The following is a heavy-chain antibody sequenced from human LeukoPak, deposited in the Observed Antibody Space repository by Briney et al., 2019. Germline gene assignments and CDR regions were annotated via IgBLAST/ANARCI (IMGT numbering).Heavy chain of an antibody. J-gene: IGHJ4*02. CDR3: AKECFKRTATVDY. CDR1: GFTLSSYA. Sequence: GPCLRLSCAASGFTLSSYAMSWVRQAPGGGLEWVSAISGSGGSPYYADSVKGRFTISRDNSKNTLYLQMNSLRAEDTAVYYCAKECFKRTATVDYWGQGTLVTVSS. V-gene: IGHV3-23*01. CDR2: ISGSGGSP. D-gene: IGHD4-17*01.